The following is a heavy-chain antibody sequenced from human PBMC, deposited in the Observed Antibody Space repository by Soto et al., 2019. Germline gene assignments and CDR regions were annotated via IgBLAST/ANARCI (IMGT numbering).Heavy chain of an antibody. Sequence: WGSLRLSCAASGFAFSSYAMSWERQAPGKGLEWVSAISGSGGSTYYADSVKGRFTISRDNSKNTLYLQMNSLRAEDTAVYYCENDVVGGSTYNWSDPWCQGTRVTVS. D-gene: IGHD2-21*01. CDR1: GFAFSSYA. J-gene: IGHJ5*02. V-gene: IGHV3-23*01. CDR2: ISGSGGST. CDR3: ENDVVGGSTYNWSDP.